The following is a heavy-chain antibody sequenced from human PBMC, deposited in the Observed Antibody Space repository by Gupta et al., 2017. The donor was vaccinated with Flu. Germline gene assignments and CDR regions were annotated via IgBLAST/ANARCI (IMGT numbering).Heavy chain of an antibody. CDR1: GFTFSSYR. D-gene: IGHD2-2*01. CDR2: ISSSSSYI. V-gene: IGHV3-21*01. CDR3: ARDVSIVVVPAAMDAFDI. J-gene: IGHJ3*02. Sequence: EVQLVESGGGLVKPGGSLRLSCAASGFTFSSYRMTWVRQAPGKGLEWVSSISSSSSYIYHADSVKGRFTISRDNAKNSLYLQMNSLRAEDTAVYYCARDVSIVVVPAAMDAFDIWGQGTMVTVSS.